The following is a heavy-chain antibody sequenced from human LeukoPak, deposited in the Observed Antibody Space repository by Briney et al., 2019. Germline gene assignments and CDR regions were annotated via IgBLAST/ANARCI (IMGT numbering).Heavy chain of an antibody. Sequence: GGSLRLSCSASGFIFSNFVMHWVRQAPGKGLVWVARIPSDDNPTNYADSVQGRFTISRDNAKNTLYLHTNDLRVEDTAVYFCARDHYFKFDYWGPGTQVTVSS. CDR2: IPSDDNPT. V-gene: IGHV3-74*01. CDR3: ARDHYFKFDY. D-gene: IGHD3-10*01. CDR1: GFIFSNFV. J-gene: IGHJ4*02.